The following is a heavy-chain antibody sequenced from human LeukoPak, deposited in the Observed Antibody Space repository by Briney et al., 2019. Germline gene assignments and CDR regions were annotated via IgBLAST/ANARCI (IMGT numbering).Heavy chain of an antibody. CDR2: IIPVFGTP. Sequence: SVKVSCKASGGAFSSYATTWVRQAPGQGLEWMGGIIPVFGTPDYAQKFQDRVTITADESTSTVYMEMSSLRFEDTAVYYCARTHSNQPESYYYYGLDVWGQGTTVTVSS. V-gene: IGHV1-69*13. J-gene: IGHJ6*02. CDR3: ARTHSNQPESYYYYGLDV. D-gene: IGHD1-14*01. CDR1: GGAFSSYA.